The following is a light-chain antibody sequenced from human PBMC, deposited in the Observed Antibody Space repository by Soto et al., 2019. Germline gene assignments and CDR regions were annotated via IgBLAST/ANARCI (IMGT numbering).Light chain of an antibody. CDR1: QDISYY. CDR3: EEYDNLRGT. J-gene: IGKJ4*01. Sequence: DIQMTQSPSSLSASVGDRVTITCQASQDISYYLHWNQQKPGKAPKLLLYDASNLETGVPSRFGGSGSGTDFTFAIGSLQPEDIATYYWEEYDNLRGTFGGGTKVESK. CDR2: DAS. V-gene: IGKV1-33*01.